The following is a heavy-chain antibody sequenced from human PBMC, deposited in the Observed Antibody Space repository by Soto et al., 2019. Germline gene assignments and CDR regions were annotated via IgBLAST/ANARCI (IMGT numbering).Heavy chain of an antibody. V-gene: IGHV3-30*18. CDR3: AKDIAMVRGFIIAMDV. CDR1: GFTFSNYG. D-gene: IGHD3-10*01. CDR2: ISYDGSNQ. Sequence: PGGSLRLSCAASGFTFSNYGMHWVRQAPGKGLEWVAFISYDGSNQYYADSVKGRFTISRDNSKNTLYLQMNSLRAEDSAVCYCAKDIAMVRGFIIAMDVWGQGTTVTVSS. J-gene: IGHJ6*02.